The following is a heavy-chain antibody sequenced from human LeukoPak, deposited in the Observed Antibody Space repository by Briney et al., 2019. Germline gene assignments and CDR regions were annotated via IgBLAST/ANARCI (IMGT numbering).Heavy chain of an antibody. CDR2: FDPEDGET. J-gene: IGHJ6*03. Sequence: ASVKVSCKVSGYTLTELSMHWVRQAPGKGLEWMGGFDPEDGETIYAQKFQGRVTMTEDTSTDTAYMELSSLRSEDTAVYYCAKEGIVVPAAIRARYYYYYMDVWGKGTTVTVSS. V-gene: IGHV1-24*01. CDR1: GYTLTELS. D-gene: IGHD2-2*02. CDR3: AKEGIVVPAAIRARYYYYYMDV.